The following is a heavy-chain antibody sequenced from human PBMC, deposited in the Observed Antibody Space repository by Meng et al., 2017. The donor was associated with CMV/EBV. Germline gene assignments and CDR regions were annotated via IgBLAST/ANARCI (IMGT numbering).Heavy chain of an antibody. V-gene: IGHV4-39*01. J-gene: IGHJ4*02. CDR1: VGASNSCYS. CDR3: SRHAEDGDDKAYFDS. CDR2: ILYTCYT. Sequence: QLQLQWSDSGLGMPADLLSLTFTVSVGASNSCYSWGCSRRPPGHALEWMGTILYTCYTDYSPTLKCRITLSTVSSETHFSLIPRSVTSADTAVNFVSRHAEDGDDKAYFDSWGQGTLVTVSS. D-gene: IGHD4-17*01.